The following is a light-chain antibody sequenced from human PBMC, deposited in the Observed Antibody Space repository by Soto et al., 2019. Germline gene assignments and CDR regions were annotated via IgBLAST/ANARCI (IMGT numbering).Light chain of an antibody. Sequence: DIQMAQSPSSLSASVGDRVNIACRASQTVSSYLNWYQQKPGTVPKLLIYATSNLQSGVPSRFSGRGFGTDFTLTIRSLQPEYFATYYCQQSFNTPSFGQGTRLEIK. CDR1: QTVSSY. CDR3: QQSFNTPS. CDR2: ATS. J-gene: IGKJ5*01. V-gene: IGKV1-39*01.